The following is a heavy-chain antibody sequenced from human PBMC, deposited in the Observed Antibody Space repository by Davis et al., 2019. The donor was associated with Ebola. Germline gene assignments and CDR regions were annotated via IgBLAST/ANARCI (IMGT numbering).Heavy chain of an antibody. V-gene: IGHV4-34*01. D-gene: IGHD1-1*01. CDR1: GGSFSGFY. CDR3: ARGDRYNWNAPNY. J-gene: IGHJ4*02. CDR2: INHSETS. Sequence: SETLSLTCAVYGGSFSGFYWSWVRQSPGKGLEWIGEINHSETSTYNPSLKSRLTMSVDPSKNQFSLRLTSVTAADTAVYYCARGDRYNWNAPNYWGQGTLVTVSS.